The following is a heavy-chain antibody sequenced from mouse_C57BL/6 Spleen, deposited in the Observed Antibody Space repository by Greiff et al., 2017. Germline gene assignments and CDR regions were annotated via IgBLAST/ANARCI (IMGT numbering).Heavy chain of an antibody. CDR3: ARTAVPFDY. CDR2: INPASGGT. J-gene: IGHJ2*01. Sequence: VQLKQSGAELVRPGTSVKVSCKASGYAFTNYLIEWVKQRPGQGLEWIGVINPASGGTNYNEKFKGKATLTADKSSSTAYMQLSSLTSEDSAVYFCARTAVPFDYWGQGTTLTVSS. CDR1: GYAFTNYL. V-gene: IGHV1-54*01. D-gene: IGHD1-1*01.